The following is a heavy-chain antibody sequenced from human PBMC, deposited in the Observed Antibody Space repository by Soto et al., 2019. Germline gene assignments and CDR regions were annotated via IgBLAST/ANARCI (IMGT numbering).Heavy chain of an antibody. Sequence: GGSLRLSCAASGFTFSSYGMDGVRQAPGKGLEWVAVIWYDGSNKYYADSVKGRFTISRDNSKNTLYLQMNSLRAEDTAVYYCARAGRYCSGGSCYPGYYYYGMDVWGQGT. CDR1: GFTFSSYG. CDR2: IWYDGSNK. CDR3: ARAGRYCSGGSCYPGYYYYGMDV. D-gene: IGHD2-15*01. J-gene: IGHJ6*02. V-gene: IGHV3-33*01.